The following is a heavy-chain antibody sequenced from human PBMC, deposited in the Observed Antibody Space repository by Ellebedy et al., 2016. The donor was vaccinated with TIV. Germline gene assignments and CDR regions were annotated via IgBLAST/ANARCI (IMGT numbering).Heavy chain of an antibody. CDR1: GGSIGTYY. J-gene: IGHJ4*02. Sequence: SETLSLTCTVSGGSIGTYYWHWLRQPPGRRLEWIAYIYHSGTTNYNPSLQSRGIISLDTSTNQFSLKLSSVTAADTAVYYCARATTVMVSRRFEHWGQGILVTVSP. CDR2: IYHSGTT. D-gene: IGHD5-18*01. V-gene: IGHV4-59*01. CDR3: ARATTVMVSRRFEH.